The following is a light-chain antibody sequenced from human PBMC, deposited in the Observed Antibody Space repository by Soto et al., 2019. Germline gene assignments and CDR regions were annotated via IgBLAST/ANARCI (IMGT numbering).Light chain of an antibody. CDR3: QQYKNWPRT. V-gene: IGKV3-15*01. Sequence: EIVMTQSPATLSVSPGQRATLSCRASQSVSSNLAWYQQKPGQAPRLLIYAASTRATGIPARFSGSGSGTEFTLTISSLQSEDFVVYYCQQYKNWPRTFGQGTKVEIK. CDR2: AAS. J-gene: IGKJ1*01. CDR1: QSVSSN.